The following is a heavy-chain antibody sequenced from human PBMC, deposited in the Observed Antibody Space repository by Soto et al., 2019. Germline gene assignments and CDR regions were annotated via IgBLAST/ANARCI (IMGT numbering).Heavy chain of an antibody. Sequence: SETLSLTCVVSGYSFNSVHFWGWIRQPPGKGLQWIGSLSQNGGTYRNPSLRSRVTLSVDTSKNQFSLKLTSVTAAAAAVYYCAAATVPGARFYGLDVWGQGSTVTVSS. CDR2: LSQNGGT. CDR3: AAATVPGARFYGLDV. CDR1: GYSFNSVHF. J-gene: IGHJ6*02. D-gene: IGHD2-2*01. V-gene: IGHV4-38-2*01.